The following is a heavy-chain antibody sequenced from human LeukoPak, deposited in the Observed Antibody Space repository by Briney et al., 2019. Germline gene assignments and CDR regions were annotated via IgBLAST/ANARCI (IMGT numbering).Heavy chain of an antibody. CDR2: IIPIFGTA. J-gene: IGHJ5*02. Sequence: GASVKVSCKASGGTFSSYAISWVRQAPGQGLEWMGGIIPIFGTANYAQKFQGRVTITADKSTSTASMELSSLRSEDTAVYYCARDNMVRGVLSFDPWGQGTLVTVSS. V-gene: IGHV1-69*06. CDR3: ARDNMVRGVLSFDP. D-gene: IGHD3-10*01. CDR1: GGTFSSYA.